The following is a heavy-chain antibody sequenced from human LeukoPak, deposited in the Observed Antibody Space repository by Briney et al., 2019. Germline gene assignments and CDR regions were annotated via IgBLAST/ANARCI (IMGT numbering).Heavy chain of an antibody. CDR2: IVVGSGKT. J-gene: IGHJ4*02. CDR1: GFTFTNSA. D-gene: IGHD5-24*01. V-gene: IGHV1-58*02. Sequence: GASVKVSCKTSGFTFTNSAIQWVRQARGQRLEWIGWIVVGSGKTNYAQRFQERVTMTRDMSTGTAYMELSSLRSWDTAMYYCAADNQQITVWGQGTLVTVSS. CDR3: AADNQQITV.